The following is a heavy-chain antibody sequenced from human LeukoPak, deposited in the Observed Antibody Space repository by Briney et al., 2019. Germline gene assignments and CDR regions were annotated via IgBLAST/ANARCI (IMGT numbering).Heavy chain of an antibody. CDR2: IYDSGST. D-gene: IGHD3-10*01. CDR1: GVTVSSNY. V-gene: IGHV4-39*01. J-gene: IGHJ5*02. CDR3: ARHYGP. Sequence: GSLRLSCAASGVTVSSNYMNWVRQAPGKGLEWIGSIYDSGSTYYNPSLKSRVTISVDTSKNQFSLKLNSVTAADTAVYYCARHYGPWGQGTLVTVSS.